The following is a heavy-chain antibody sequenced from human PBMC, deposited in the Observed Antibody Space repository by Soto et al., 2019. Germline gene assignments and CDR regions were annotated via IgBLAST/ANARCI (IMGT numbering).Heavy chain of an antibody. V-gene: IGHV4-59*01. D-gene: IGHD3-9*01. CDR1: GGSISRYY. Sequence: SETLSLTCTVSGGSISRYYWNWIRQPPGKGLEWIGYIYYSGSTNYNPSLKSRVTISVDTSKNQFSLKLSSVTAADTAVYYCARANILSGIYSVTFVVWARATLVSVSS. CDR3: ARANILSGIYSVTFVV. CDR2: IYYSGST. J-gene: IGHJ2*01.